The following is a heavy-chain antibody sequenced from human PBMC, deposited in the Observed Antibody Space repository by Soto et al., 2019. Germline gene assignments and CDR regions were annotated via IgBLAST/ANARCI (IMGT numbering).Heavy chain of an antibody. CDR1: GYSFTSYW. V-gene: IGHV5-51*01. CDR3: ARRGIDAAGSFFDY. CDR2: LYPGDSDT. Sequence: GESLKISCKGSGYSFTSYWICWVRQMPGKGLEWMGILYPGDSDTRYSPSFQGQVTISADKSISTASLQRSSMKASDTAIYYCARRGIDAAGSFFDYWGQGTMVTVSS. D-gene: IGHD6-13*01. J-gene: IGHJ4*02.